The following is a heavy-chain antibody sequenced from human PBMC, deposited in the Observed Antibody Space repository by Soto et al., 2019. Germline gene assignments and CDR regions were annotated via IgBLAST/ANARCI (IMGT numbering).Heavy chain of an antibody. CDR3: AGQDNFWIGDRWFDP. J-gene: IGHJ5*02. Sequence: QLHLEESGQGLVKPSETLSLTCNGSGGSISSGSYYWGWIRQPPGKGPECIGRRYYNGLTYYNPSLQSRLTSSVDTSKNQFSLKLDSVTAAETAVYSCAGQDNFWIGDRWFDPWGPGTLVPGSS. D-gene: IGHD3-3*01. CDR2: RYYNGLT. V-gene: IGHV4-39*01. CDR1: GGSISSGSYY.